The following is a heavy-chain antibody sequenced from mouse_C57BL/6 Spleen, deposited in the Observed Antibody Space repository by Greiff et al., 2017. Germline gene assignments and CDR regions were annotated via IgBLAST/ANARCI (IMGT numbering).Heavy chain of an antibody. Sequence: QVQLQQSGAELARPGASVKLSCKASGYTFTSYGISWVKQRTGQGLEWIGEIYPRSGNTYYNEKFKGKATLTADKSSSTAYMELRSLTSEDSAVYFGASCPTAQATGFADWGQGTLVTVSA. D-gene: IGHD3-2*02. CDR1: GYTFTSYG. V-gene: IGHV1-81*01. CDR3: ASCPTAQATGFAD. J-gene: IGHJ3*01. CDR2: IYPRSGNT.